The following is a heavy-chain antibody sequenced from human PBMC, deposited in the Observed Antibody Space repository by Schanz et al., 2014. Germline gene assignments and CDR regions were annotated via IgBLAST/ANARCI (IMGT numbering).Heavy chain of an antibody. V-gene: IGHV3-30*02. CDR3: AKELNRRGGQTNFYYYYGMDV. CDR1: GFTFSNHA. CDR2: IRYDGRNK. J-gene: IGHJ6*02. D-gene: IGHD5-12*01. Sequence: VQLLESGGGLVQPGGSLRLSCAASGFTFSNHALSWVRQAPGKGLEWVAVIRYDGRNKNFVESVKGRFTISRDNSNNTVYLQMNTLRTEDTAVYYCAKELNRRGGQTNFYYYYGMDVWGQGTTVTVSS.